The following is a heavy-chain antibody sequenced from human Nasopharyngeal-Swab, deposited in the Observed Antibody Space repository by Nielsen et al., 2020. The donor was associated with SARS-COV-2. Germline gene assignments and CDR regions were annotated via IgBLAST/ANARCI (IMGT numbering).Heavy chain of an antibody. Sequence: SETLSLTCPVSGGSISSGGYYWSWIRQHPGKGLEWIGYIYYSGSTYYNPSLKSRVTISVDTSKNQFSLKLSSVTAADTAVYYCARAPIVVVITAFDYWGQGTLVTVSS. CDR3: ARAPIVVVITAFDY. D-gene: IGHD3-22*01. J-gene: IGHJ4*02. CDR1: GGSISSGGYY. V-gene: IGHV4-31*03. CDR2: IYYSGST.